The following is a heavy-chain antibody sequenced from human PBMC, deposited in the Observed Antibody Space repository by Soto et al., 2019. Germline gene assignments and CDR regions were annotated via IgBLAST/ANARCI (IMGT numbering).Heavy chain of an antibody. CDR2: IYCSGST. Sequence: SETLSLTCSVSGGSISSSSHYWGWIRQPPGKGLEWIGNIYCSGSTYYNPSLKSRVTISVDTSKNQFSLKVSSVTAADTAVYYCARRGYSYGSGFDYWGQGILVTASS. D-gene: IGHD5-18*01. J-gene: IGHJ4*02. CDR3: ARRGYSYGSGFDY. V-gene: IGHV4-39*01. CDR1: GGSISSSSHY.